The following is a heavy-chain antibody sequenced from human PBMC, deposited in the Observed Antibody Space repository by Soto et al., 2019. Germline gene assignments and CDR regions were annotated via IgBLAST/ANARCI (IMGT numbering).Heavy chain of an antibody. D-gene: IGHD3-10*01. CDR3: ARIAPAMVREYYFDY. CDR2: IDWDDDK. V-gene: IGHV2-70*01. Sequence: SGPTLVNPTQTLTLTCTFSGFSLSTSGMCVSWIRQPPGKALEWLALIDWDDDKYYSTSLKTRLTISKDTSKNQVVLTMTNMDPVDTATYYCARIAPAMVREYYFDYWGQGTLVTVSS. J-gene: IGHJ4*02. CDR1: GFSLSTSGMC.